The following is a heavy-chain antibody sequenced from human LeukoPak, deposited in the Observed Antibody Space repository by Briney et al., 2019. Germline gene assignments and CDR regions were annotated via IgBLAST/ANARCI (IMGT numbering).Heavy chain of an antibody. CDR2: IYYSGST. D-gene: IGHD3-10*01. J-gene: IGHJ5*02. Sequence: PSETLSLTCTVSGGSISSYYWSWIRQPPGKGLEWIGYIYYSGSTNYNPSLKSRVTISVDTSKNQFSLKLSSVTAADMAVYYCARQTAIWFGEGDWFDPWGQGTLVTVSS. CDR1: GGSISSYY. V-gene: IGHV4-59*08. CDR3: ARQTAIWFGEGDWFDP.